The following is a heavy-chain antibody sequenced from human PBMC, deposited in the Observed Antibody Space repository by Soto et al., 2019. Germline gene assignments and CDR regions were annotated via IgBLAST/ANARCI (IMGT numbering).Heavy chain of an antibody. CDR1: GFTFSNYS. CDR2: MSSSSSYM. J-gene: IGHJ6*02. V-gene: IGHV3-21*01. D-gene: IGHD3-10*01. Sequence: EVQLVESGGGLVKPGGSLRLSCAASGFTFSNYSMSWVRQAPGKGLEWVSSMSSSSSYMYYADSVKGRFTISRDNAKNSLYRQMYRLRAEDTAVYYCARDLSGQRAPGGWFGRDVWGPGPTVTVSS. CDR3: ARDLSGQRAPGGWFGRDV.